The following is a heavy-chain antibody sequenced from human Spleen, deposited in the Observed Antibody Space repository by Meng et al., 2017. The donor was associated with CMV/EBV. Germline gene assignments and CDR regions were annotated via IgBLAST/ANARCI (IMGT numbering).Heavy chain of an antibody. D-gene: IGHD6-13*01. Sequence: ASGFTVSSNYMSWVRQAPGKGLEWVSVIYSGGSTYYADSVKGRFTISRDNSKNTLYLQMNSLRAEDTAVYYCARGWQQLVPGYFDYWGQGTLVTVSS. V-gene: IGHV3-53*01. CDR1: GFTVSSNY. J-gene: IGHJ4*02. CDR3: ARGWQQLVPGYFDY. CDR2: IYSGGST.